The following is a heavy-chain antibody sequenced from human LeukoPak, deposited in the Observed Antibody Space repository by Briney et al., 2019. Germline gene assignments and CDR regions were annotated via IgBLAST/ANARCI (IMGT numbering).Heavy chain of an antibody. J-gene: IGHJ4*02. D-gene: IGHD4-17*01. CDR3: ARGFNDYGDYVYF. Sequence: PGGSLRLSCAASGFIFSSYAMSWVRQAPGKGLEWVSAISVSGDSTYYADSVKGRFTISRDNAKNTLYLQMNSLRAEDTAVYYCARGFNDYGDYVYFGGQGTLVTVSS. V-gene: IGHV3-23*01. CDR2: ISVSGDST. CDR1: GFIFSSYA.